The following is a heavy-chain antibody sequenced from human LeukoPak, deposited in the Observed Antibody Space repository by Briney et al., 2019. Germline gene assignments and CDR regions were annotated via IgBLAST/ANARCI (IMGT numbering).Heavy chain of an antibody. CDR1: RFTFSDYY. Sequence: GGSLRLSCAASRFTFSDYYMTWVRQAPGKGLEWVSAISGSGGSTYYADSVKGRFTISRDNSKNTLYLQMNSLRAEDTAVYYCARPRGCGSSRCNNFDYWGQGTLVTVSS. CDR2: ISGSGGST. CDR3: ARPRGCGSSRCNNFDY. V-gene: IGHV3-23*01. D-gene: IGHD2-2*01. J-gene: IGHJ4*02.